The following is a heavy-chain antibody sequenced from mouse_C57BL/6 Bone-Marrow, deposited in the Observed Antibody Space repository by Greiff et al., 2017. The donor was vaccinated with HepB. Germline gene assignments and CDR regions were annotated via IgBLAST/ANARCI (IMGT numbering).Heavy chain of an antibody. CDR1: GFTFSSYA. Sequence: LVESGGGLVKPGGSLKLSCAASGFTFSSYAMSWVRQTPEKRLEWVATISDGGSYTYYPDNVKGRFTISRDNAKNNLYLQMSHLKSEDTAMYYCARVVFAYWGQGTLVTVSA. CDR2: ISDGGSYT. J-gene: IGHJ3*01. V-gene: IGHV5-4*01. CDR3: ARVVFAY.